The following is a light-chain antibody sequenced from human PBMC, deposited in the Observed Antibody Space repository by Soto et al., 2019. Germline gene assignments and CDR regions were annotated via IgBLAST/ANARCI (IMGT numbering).Light chain of an antibody. CDR3: KSYAGSNTYV. J-gene: IGLJ1*01. CDR1: KNDSGVYAF. CDR2: EVV. Sequence: QSALTQPPSAPGSPGQSVTISCPGTKNDSGVYAFASWYQHHPGKAPRLIIYEVVQRPSGVPDRFSGSKSGNTASLTVSGLQAADEADYFCKSYAGSNTYVFGSGTKLTVL. V-gene: IGLV2-8*01.